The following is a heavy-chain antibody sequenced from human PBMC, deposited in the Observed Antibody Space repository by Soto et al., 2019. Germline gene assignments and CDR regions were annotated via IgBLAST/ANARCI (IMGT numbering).Heavy chain of an antibody. CDR1: GFTFSSYA. CDR2: ISSSGGST. J-gene: IGHJ3*02. CDR3: AKDPIVDYVGGFEM. D-gene: IGHD4-17*01. Sequence: GGSLRLSCAASGFTFSSYAMHWVRQAPGKGLECVSGISSSGGSTYYADSVKGRFTISRDHSKNTLSLQMNSLRAEDTAVYYCAKDPIVDYVGGFEMCGQGTRVTAS. V-gene: IGHV3-23*01.